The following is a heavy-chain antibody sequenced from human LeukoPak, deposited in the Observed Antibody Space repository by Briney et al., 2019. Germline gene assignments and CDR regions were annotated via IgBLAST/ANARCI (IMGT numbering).Heavy chain of an antibody. J-gene: IGHJ4*02. CDR2: ISGGSTYT. D-gene: IGHD5-18*01. Sequence: GGSLRLSCAASGFTSSSYTMNWVRQAPGKGLECVSSISGGSTYTFYADSVMGRFTISRDNAKNALYLHMSSLRAEDTAVYYCAKVVDTAMVQPFDYWGQGTLVTVSS. V-gene: IGHV3-21*01. CDR3: AKVVDTAMVQPFDY. CDR1: GFTSSSYT.